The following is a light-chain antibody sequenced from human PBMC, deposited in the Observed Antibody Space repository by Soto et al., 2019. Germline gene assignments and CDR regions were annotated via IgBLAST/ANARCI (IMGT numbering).Light chain of an antibody. J-gene: IGKJ5*01. V-gene: IGKV1-9*01. CDR2: AAS. CDR1: QYINSY. CDR3: QQLNNYPVT. Sequence: DIQLTQSPSFLSASVGDRVTITCRASQYINSYLAWYQQKPGKAPNLLIYAASTLQSGVPSRFSGSGSGTEFTLTITSLQPEDFATYYCQQLNNYPVTFGQGTRLEIK.